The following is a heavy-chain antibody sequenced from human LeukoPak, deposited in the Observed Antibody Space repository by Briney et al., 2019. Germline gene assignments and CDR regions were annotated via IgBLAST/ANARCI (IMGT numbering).Heavy chain of an antibody. J-gene: IGHJ5*02. CDR3: ARGQKQWDWFDP. CDR2: INHSGST. D-gene: IGHD6-19*01. CDR1: GGSFSGYY. V-gene: IGHV4-34*01. Sequence: SETLPLTCAVYGGSFSGYYWSWIRQPPGKGLEWIGEINHSGSTNYNPSLKSRVTISVDTSKNQFSLKLSSVTAADTAVYYCARGQKQWDWFDPWGQGTLVTVSS.